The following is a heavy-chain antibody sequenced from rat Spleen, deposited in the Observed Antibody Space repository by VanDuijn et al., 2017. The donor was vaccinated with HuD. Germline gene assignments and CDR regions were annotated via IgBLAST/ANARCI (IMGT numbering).Heavy chain of an antibody. V-gene: IGHV5S13*01. Sequence: EVQLVESGGGLVQPGRSLKLSCAASGFTFSNYGMAWVCQAPTKGLEWVASIGTGGGNTYYRDSVKGRFTISRDNAKNTLYLQMDSLRSEDTATYYCARETGYNSYFDYWGQGVMVTVSS. CDR3: ARETGYNSYFDY. J-gene: IGHJ2*01. D-gene: IGHD1-4*01. CDR1: GFTFSNYG. CDR2: IGTGGGNT.